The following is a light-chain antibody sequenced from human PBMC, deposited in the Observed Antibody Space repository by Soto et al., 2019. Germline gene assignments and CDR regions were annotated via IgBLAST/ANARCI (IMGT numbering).Light chain of an antibody. Sequence: DVVMTQSPLSLPVTLGQPASISCRSSQSLIHSDGNTYLNWFQQRPGQSPRRLIYKVSDRDSGVPDRFSGSGSGTDFTLKISRVGAEDVGVYYCMQGTRWPWTFGQGTEVEIK. CDR3: MQGTRWPWT. J-gene: IGKJ1*01. CDR2: KVS. CDR1: QSLIHSDGNTY. V-gene: IGKV2-30*02.